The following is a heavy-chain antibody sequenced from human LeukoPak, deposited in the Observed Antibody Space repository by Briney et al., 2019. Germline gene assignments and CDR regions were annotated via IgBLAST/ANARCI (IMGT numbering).Heavy chain of an antibody. V-gene: IGHV4-59*01. CDR1: GGSISSYY. CDR3: ARDLNWNYHGSGSYGFDP. CDR2: IYYSGST. Sequence: PSETLSLTCTDSGGSISSYYWSWIRQPPGKGLEWIGYIYYSGSTNYNPSLKSRVTISVDTSKNQFSLKLSSVTAADTAVYYCARDLNWNYHGSGSYGFDPWGQGTLVTVSS. D-gene: IGHD3-10*01. J-gene: IGHJ5*02.